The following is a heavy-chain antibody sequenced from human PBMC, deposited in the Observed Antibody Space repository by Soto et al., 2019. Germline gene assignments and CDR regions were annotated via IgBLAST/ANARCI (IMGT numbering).Heavy chain of an antibody. V-gene: IGHV5-51*03. CDR1: GYSFTTYW. D-gene: IGHD1-1*01. Sequence: EVQLVQSGAEVKKPGESLKISCEGSGYSFTTYWMAWVRQMPGKGLEWMGIVYPGDSDIRYSPSFQGQVTISADKSINTAYLQWSSLKASDTAMYYCARLVGYTKRFDPWGQGTLVTVSS. CDR2: VYPGDSDI. J-gene: IGHJ5*02. CDR3: ARLVGYTKRFDP.